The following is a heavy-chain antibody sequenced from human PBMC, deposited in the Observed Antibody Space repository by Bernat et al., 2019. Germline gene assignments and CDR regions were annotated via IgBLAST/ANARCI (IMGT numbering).Heavy chain of an antibody. CDR1: GYIFTDYF. D-gene: IGHD3/OR15-3a*01. CDR3: ARDRAWTACWEFDY. V-gene: IGHV1-2*06. Sequence: QVQLAQPGAEVKKPGASVKVSCKASGYIFTDYFIQWVRQAPGQGLDWMGRINSDTGVTTYTQKFKGRVTMTRDTSISTAYMELSSLTSDDTAVYDCARDRAWTACWEFDYWGRGTQVTVSS. J-gene: IGHJ4*02. CDR2: INSDTGVT.